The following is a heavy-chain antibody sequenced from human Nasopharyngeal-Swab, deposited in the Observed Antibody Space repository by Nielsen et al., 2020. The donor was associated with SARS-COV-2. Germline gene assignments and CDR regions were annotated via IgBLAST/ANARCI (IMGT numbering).Heavy chain of an antibody. Sequence: VRQAPGKGLEWVSVIYSGGSTYCADSVKGRFTISRDNSKNTLYLQMNSLRAEDTAVYYCARDPPHYDILTGYSPGGMDVWGQGTTVTVSS. D-gene: IGHD3-9*01. CDR2: IYSGGST. V-gene: IGHV3-53*01. CDR3: ARDPPHYDILTGYSPGGMDV. J-gene: IGHJ6*02.